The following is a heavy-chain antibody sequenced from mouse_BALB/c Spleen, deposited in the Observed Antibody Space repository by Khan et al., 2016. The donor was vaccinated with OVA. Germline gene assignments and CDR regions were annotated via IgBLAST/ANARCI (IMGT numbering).Heavy chain of an antibody. Sequence: EVQLQESGPSLVKPSQTLSLSCSVTGDSITSGFWNWIRKFPGNKFEYLGYITYSGNIYYNPSLNNRISISRDTSNSQYYLQLNSMTTEDAASYYCARSYGSWAMDYWGQGTSVTVSS. CDR3: ARSYGSWAMDY. CDR2: ITYSGNI. D-gene: IGHD1-1*01. V-gene: IGHV3-8*02. J-gene: IGHJ4*01. CDR1: GDSITSGF.